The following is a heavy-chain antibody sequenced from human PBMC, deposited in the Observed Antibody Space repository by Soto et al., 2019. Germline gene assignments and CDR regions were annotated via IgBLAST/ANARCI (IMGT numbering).Heavy chain of an antibody. D-gene: IGHD1-26*01. Sequence: GESLEISCTGFGYTFTTLWMSWVRQMPGKGLGWMGRIDPRDSQTNYSPSFQSHVTISVDKSISTPYLQWDSLNASDTAMYYCARLFCSTETCDSWFDPWGQGTLVTVYS. V-gene: IGHV5-10-1*01. J-gene: IGHJ5*02. CDR2: IDPRDSQT. CDR3: ARLFCSTETCDSWFDP. CDR1: GYTFTTLW.